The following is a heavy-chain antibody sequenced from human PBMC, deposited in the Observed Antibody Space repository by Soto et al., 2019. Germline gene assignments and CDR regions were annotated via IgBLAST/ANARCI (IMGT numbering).Heavy chain of an antibody. V-gene: IGHV3-21*01. J-gene: IGHJ4*02. Sequence: EVQLVESGGGLGKPGGSLRLSCAASGFTFSSYTINWVRQAPGKGVEWVSSISSRSSYIYYVDSVKGRFTISRGNAKNFLYLQMNVMRAEDTAVYYCARIRIIGPSRGSYFDYWGQGTLVTVSS. CDR1: GFTFSSYT. CDR3: ARIRIIGPSRGSYFDY. CDR2: ISSRSSYI. D-gene: IGHD1-20*01.